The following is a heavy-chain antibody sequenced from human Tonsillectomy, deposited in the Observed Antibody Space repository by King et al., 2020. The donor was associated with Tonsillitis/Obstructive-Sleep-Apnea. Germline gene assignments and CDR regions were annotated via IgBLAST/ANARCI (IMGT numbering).Heavy chain of an antibody. CDR2: VYWDDDK. Sequence: TLQESGPTLVKPPQTLTLTCTFSGFSLSASGVGVGWIRQPPGKALEWLALVYWDDDKRYSPSLKSRLTITKDTSKNQVVLTMTNMDRVDTGTYYCAHTRKYCSGGSCYFVFWGQGTLVTVYS. CDR1: GFSLSASGVG. CDR3: AHTRKYCSGGSCYFVF. D-gene: IGHD2-15*01. J-gene: IGHJ4*02. V-gene: IGHV2-5*02.